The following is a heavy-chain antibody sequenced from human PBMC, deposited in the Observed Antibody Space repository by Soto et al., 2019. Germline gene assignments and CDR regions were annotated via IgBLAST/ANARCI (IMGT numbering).Heavy chain of an antibody. CDR1: GGSISSSSYY. J-gene: IGHJ4*02. D-gene: IGHD3-3*01. V-gene: IGHV4-39*01. Sequence: HSETLSLTCTVSGGSISSSSYYWGWIRQPPGKGLEWIGSIYYSGSTYYNPSLKSRVTISVDTSKNQFSLKLSSVTAADTAVYYLGRQRGSPGFFKFFEVVTYSRNYLDYWGKGTLDTVSS. CDR2: IYYSGST. CDR3: GRQRGSPGFFKFFEVVTYSRNYLDY.